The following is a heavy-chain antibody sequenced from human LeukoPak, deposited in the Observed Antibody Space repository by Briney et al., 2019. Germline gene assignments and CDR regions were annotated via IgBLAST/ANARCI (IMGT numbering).Heavy chain of an antibody. Sequence: PSVTLSLTCTVSGGSMSSGSHYWSWIRQPAGKGLEWIGRIYTSGSTNYNPSLKSRVTISVDTSKNQFSLKLSSVTAADTAVYYCARDLCTNGVCYDAFDIWGQGTMVNVSS. V-gene: IGHV4-61*02. CDR2: IYTSGST. CDR3: ARDLCTNGVCYDAFDI. CDR1: GGSMSSGSHY. D-gene: IGHD2-8*01. J-gene: IGHJ3*02.